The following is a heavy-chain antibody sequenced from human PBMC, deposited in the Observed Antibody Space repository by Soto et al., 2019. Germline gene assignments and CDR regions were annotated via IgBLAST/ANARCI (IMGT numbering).Heavy chain of an antibody. Sequence: PSDTLSLTCTVSGGSISNGGYYWSWIRQHPGKGLEWIGYIYYSGSTYYNPSLKSQVTISVDTSKNQFSLKLSSVTAADTAVYYCARVVAYCGGGCSGAFDIWGQGTMVTVSS. CDR2: IYYSGST. D-gene: IGHD2-21*02. CDR1: GGSISNGGYY. V-gene: IGHV4-31*01. CDR3: ARVVAYCGGGCSGAFDI. J-gene: IGHJ3*02.